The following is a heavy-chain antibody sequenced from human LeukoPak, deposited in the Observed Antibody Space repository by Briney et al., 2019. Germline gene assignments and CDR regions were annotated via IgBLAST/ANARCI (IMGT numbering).Heavy chain of an antibody. CDR1: GGSISSSSYY. Sequence: SETLSLTCTVSGGSISSSSYYWGWIRQPPGKGLEWIGSIYYSGSTYYNPSLKSRVTISVDTSKNQFSLKLSSVTAADTAVYYCASRSTYRSYYFDYWGQGTLVTVSS. J-gene: IGHJ4*02. CDR3: ASRSTYRSYYFDY. D-gene: IGHD2-2*01. CDR2: IYYSGST. V-gene: IGHV4-39*01.